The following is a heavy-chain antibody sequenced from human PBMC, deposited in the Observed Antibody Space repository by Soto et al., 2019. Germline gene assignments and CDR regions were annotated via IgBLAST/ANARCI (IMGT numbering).Heavy chain of an antibody. CDR3: ARDLFDYYDSSGYSLYYYYYGMDV. Sequence: QVQLVQSGAEVNKPGSSVKVSCKASGGTFSSYAISWVRQAPGQGLEWMGGIIPIFGTANYAQKFQGRVTITADESTSTAYMELSSLRSEDTAVYYCARDLFDYYDSSGYSLYYYYYGMDVWGQGTTVTVSS. V-gene: IGHV1-69*01. CDR2: IIPIFGTA. CDR1: GGTFSSYA. J-gene: IGHJ6*02. D-gene: IGHD3-22*01.